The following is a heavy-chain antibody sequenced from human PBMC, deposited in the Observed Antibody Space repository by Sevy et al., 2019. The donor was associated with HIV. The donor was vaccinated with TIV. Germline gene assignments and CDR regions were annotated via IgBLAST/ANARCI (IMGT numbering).Heavy chain of an antibody. CDR3: ARLQSCGGDCYYFDS. J-gene: IGHJ4*02. V-gene: IGHV3-30-3*01. CDR2: VASHGNYK. CDR1: EFTFRRYD. Sequence: GGSLRLSCAASEFTFRRYDMHWVRQAPGRGLEWVAVVASHGNYKSFADFMRGRFTISRDNARNSLDLQMTSLRTEDTAVYYCARLQSCGGDCYYFDSWGQGALVTVSS. D-gene: IGHD2-21*02.